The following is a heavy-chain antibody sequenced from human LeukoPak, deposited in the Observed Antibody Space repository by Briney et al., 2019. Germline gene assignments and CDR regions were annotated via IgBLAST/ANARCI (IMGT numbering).Heavy chain of an antibody. CDR2: ISWNSGRI. CDR1: GFTFDDYA. D-gene: IGHD6-13*01. CDR3: AKAVSGRSWYTLAS. J-gene: IGHJ5*02. Sequence: GGSLRLSCAASGFTFDDYAMHWVRQAPGKGLEWVSGISWNSGRIDYVDSVKGRFTISRESARSSLDVPMNSLRTEDTAVYYCAKAVSGRSWYTLASWGQGTLVTVSS. V-gene: IGHV3-9*01.